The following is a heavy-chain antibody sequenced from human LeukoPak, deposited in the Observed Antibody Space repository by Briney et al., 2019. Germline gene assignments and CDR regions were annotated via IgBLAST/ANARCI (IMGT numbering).Heavy chain of an antibody. J-gene: IGHJ5*02. D-gene: IGHD3-3*01. CDR2: ISYDGSNK. Sequence: GGSLGLSCAASGFTFSSYAMHWVRQAPGKGLEWVAVISYDGSNKYYADSVKDRFTISRDNSKNTLYLQMNSLRAEDTAVYYCAREYYDFWSGYSPFDPWGQGTLVTVSS. V-gene: IGHV3-30-3*01. CDR1: GFTFSSYA. CDR3: AREYYDFWSGYSPFDP.